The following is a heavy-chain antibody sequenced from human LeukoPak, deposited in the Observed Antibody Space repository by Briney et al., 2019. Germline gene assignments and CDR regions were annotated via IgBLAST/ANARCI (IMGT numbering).Heavy chain of an antibody. J-gene: IGHJ5*02. D-gene: IGHD3-22*01. CDR2: IYPGDSDT. V-gene: IGHV5-51*01. CDR3: ARPNYYDSSGYSWFDP. Sequence: GESLKISCKGSGYSFTNYWIGWVRPMPGKGLEWMGIIYPGDSDTRYSPSFQGQVTISADKSISTAYLQWSSLKASDTAMYYCARPNYYDSSGYSWFDPWGQGTLVTVSS. CDR1: GYSFTNYW.